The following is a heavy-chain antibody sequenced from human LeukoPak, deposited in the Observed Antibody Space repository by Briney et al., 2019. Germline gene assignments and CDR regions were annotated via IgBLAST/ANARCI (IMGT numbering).Heavy chain of an antibody. D-gene: IGHD3-3*01. CDR1: GGSFSGYY. Sequence: SETLSLTCAVYGGSFSGYYWSWIRQPPGKGLEWIGEINHSGSTNYNPSLKSRVTISVDTSKNQFSLKLSSVTAADTAVYYCARENYDFWSGYKRNNWFDPWGQGTLVTVSS. CDR3: ARENYDFWSGYKRNNWFDP. V-gene: IGHV4-34*01. CDR2: INHSGST. J-gene: IGHJ5*02.